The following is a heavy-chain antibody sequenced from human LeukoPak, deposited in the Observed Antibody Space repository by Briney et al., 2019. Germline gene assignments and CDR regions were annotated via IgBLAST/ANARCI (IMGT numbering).Heavy chain of an antibody. V-gene: IGHV3-30*18. D-gene: IGHD5-18*01. Sequence: PGRSLRLSCAASGFTFSSYGMHWVRQAPGKGLEWVAVISYDGSNKYYADSVTGRFTISRDNSKNTLYLQMNSLRAEDTAVYYCAKDQYSYGYDDAFDIWGQGTMVTVSS. CDR1: GFTFSSYG. CDR3: AKDQYSYGYDDAFDI. J-gene: IGHJ3*02. CDR2: ISYDGSNK.